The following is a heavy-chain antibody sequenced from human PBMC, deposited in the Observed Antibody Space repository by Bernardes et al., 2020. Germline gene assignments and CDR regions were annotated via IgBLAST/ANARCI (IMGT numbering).Heavy chain of an antibody. J-gene: IGHJ6*02. CDR2: INPNSGGT. CDR3: ARSNSGYDPYYYYGMDV. V-gene: IGHV1-2*04. CDR1: GYTFTGYY. Sequence: ASVKVSCKASGYTFTGYYMHWVRQAPGQGLEWMGWINPNSGGTNYAQKFQGWVTMTRDTSISTAYMELSRLRSDDTAVYYCARSNSGYDPYYYYGMDVWGQGTTVTVSS. D-gene: IGHD5-12*01.